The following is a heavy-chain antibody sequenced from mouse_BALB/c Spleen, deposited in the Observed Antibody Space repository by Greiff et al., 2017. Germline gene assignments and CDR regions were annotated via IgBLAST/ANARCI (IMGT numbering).Heavy chain of an antibody. V-gene: IGHV1-19*01. CDR3: ARWFAY. CDR2: VNPYNGGT. Sequence: EVQLQQSGPELVKPGASVKMSCKASGYTFTDYYMDWVKQSHGESFEWIGRVNPYNGGTSYNQKFKGKATLTVDKSSSTAYMELNSLTSEDSAVYYCARWFAYWGQGTLVTVSA. J-gene: IGHJ3*01. CDR1: GYTFTDYY.